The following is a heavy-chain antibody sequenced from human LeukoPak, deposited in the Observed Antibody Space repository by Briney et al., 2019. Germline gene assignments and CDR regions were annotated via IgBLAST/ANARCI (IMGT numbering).Heavy chain of an antibody. D-gene: IGHD3-10*01. CDR1: GGSISSYY. Sequence: SETLSLTCTVSGGSISSYYWSWIRQPPGKGLEWIGYIYYSGSTNYNPSLKSRVTISVDTSKNQFSLKLSSVTAEDTAVYYCASLGGYGSGSYSGPDDYWGQGTLVTVSS. CDR3: ASLGGYGSGSYSGPDDY. CDR2: IYYSGST. V-gene: IGHV4-59*01. J-gene: IGHJ4*02.